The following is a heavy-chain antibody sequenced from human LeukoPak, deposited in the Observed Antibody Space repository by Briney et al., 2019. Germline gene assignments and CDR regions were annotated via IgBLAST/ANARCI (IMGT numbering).Heavy chain of an antibody. V-gene: IGHV4-59*01. Sequence: SETLSLTCTVSGGSISSYYWSWIRQPPGKGVEWIGYIYYSGSTNYNPSLKSRVTISVDTSKNQFSLKLSSVTAADTAVYYCARDVFGTDGGSFDYWGQGTLVTVSS. CDR1: GGSISSYY. CDR2: IYYSGST. D-gene: IGHD5-24*01. CDR3: ARDVFGTDGGSFDY. J-gene: IGHJ4*02.